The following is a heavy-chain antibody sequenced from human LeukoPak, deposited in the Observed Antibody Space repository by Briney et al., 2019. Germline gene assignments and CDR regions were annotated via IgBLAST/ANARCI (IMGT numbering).Heavy chain of an antibody. D-gene: IGHD5-24*01. CDR1: GFTFSNAW. V-gene: IGHV3-15*01. Sequence: GSLRLSCAASGFTFSNAWMSWVRQAPGKGLEWVGRIKSKTDGGTTDYAAPVKGRFTISRDDSKNTLYLQMNSLKTEDTAVYYCTTDFGDGYIPSYFDYWGLGTLVTVSS. CDR3: TTDFGDGYIPSYFDY. J-gene: IGHJ4*02. CDR2: IKSKTDGGTT.